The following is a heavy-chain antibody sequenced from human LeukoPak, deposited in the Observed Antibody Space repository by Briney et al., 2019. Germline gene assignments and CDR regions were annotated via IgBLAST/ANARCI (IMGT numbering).Heavy chain of an antibody. D-gene: IGHD3-10*01. CDR3: ARRPPYYYGSGSLDIFDY. V-gene: IGHV1-2*06. CDR1: GYTFTGYY. Sequence: GASVKVSCKASGYTFTGYYMHWVRQAPGQGLEWMGRINPNSGGTNYAQKFQGRVTMTRDTSISRAYMELSRLRSDDTAVYYCARRPPYYYGSGSLDIFDYWGQGTLVTVSS. CDR2: INPNSGGT. J-gene: IGHJ4*02.